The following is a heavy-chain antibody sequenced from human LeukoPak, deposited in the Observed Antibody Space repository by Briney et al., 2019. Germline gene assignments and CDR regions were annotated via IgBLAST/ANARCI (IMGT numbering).Heavy chain of an antibody. D-gene: IGHD6-13*01. CDR3: ARGSIAAAPPFDP. J-gene: IGHJ5*02. Sequence: GASVKVSCKASGYTFTSNYMHWVRQAPGQGLEWMGIINPSGGSTIYAQMFQGRVTMTRDTSTSTVYMELSSLRSEDTAVYYCARGSIAAAPPFDPWGQGTLVTVSS. V-gene: IGHV1-46*01. CDR2: INPSGGST. CDR1: GYTFTSNY.